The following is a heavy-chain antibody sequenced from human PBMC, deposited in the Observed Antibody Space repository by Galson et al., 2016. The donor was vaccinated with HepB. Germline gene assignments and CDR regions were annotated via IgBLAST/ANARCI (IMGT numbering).Heavy chain of an antibody. D-gene: IGHD3-22*01. J-gene: IGHJ4*02. CDR1: GGIYSSYS. Sequence: SVKVSCKASGGIYSSYSITWVRQALGQGLEWMAGIIPIIGTTSFAQKFQGRITITADESTSAAYMELSSLRSEDTAVYFCARDPYYYDSSLANFDYWGQGAQVTVSS. V-gene: IGHV1-69*13. CDR2: IIPIIGTT. CDR3: ARDPYYYDSSLANFDY.